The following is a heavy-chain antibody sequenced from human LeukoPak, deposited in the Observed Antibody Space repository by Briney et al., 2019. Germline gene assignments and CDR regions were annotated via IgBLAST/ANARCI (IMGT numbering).Heavy chain of an antibody. CDR3: AKDRGGVDY. Sequence: GSLRLFCAAPGFTFDDYSMHWVRQGPGKGLEWVSVISWAGGSTSYADSVKGRFTISRDNSKNSLYLQMNSLRSEDSALYYCAKDRGGVDYWGQGTLVTVSS. D-gene: IGHD3-16*01. J-gene: IGHJ4*02. V-gene: IGHV3-43*01. CDR2: ISWAGGST. CDR1: GFTFDDYS.